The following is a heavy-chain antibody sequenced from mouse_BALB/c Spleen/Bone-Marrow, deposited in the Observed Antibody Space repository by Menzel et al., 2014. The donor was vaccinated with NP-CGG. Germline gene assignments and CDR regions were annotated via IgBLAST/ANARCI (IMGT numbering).Heavy chain of an antibody. D-gene: IGHD1-1*01. CDR2: IDSANGNT. CDR3: ASYYYGSSSFAY. CDR1: GFNIKDTY. J-gene: IGHJ3*01. Sequence: EVQLQQSGAELVKPGASVKLSCTASGFNIKDTYMHWVKQRPEQGLEWIGRIDSANGNTKYDPKFQGKATITANTSSNTAYLQLSSLTSEDTAVYYCASYYYGSSSFAYWGQGTMVTVSA. V-gene: IGHV14-3*02.